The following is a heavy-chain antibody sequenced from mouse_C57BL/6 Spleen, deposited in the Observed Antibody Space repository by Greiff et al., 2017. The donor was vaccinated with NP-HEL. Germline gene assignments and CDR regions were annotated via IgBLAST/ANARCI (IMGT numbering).Heavy chain of an antibody. J-gene: IGHJ4*01. CDR1: GYTFTSYW. V-gene: IGHV1-64*01. CDR2: IHPNSGST. CDR3: APPIYYGSSYAMDY. D-gene: IGHD1-1*01. Sequence: VQLQQPGAELVKPGASVKLSCKASGYTFTSYWMHWVKQRPGQGLEWIGMIHPNSGSTNYNEKFKSKATLTVDKSSSTAYMQLSSLTSEDSAVYYCAPPIYYGSSYAMDYWGQGTSVTVSS.